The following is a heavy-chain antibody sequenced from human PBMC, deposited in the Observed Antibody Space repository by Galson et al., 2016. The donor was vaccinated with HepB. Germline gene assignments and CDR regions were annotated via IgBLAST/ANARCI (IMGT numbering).Heavy chain of an antibody. D-gene: IGHD3-16*01. V-gene: IGHV3-53*01. CDR2: LYLDGSA. CDR1: GFTLSGDY. Sequence: SLRLSCAVSGFTLSGDYVTWVRQAPGAGLQWVSLLYLDGSAYYADSVKGRFTMSRDLSKNSLFLQMSSLRPEDTATYYCARDPPALGRLGASWGQGTPVTVSS. CDR3: ARDPPALGRLGAS. J-gene: IGHJ5*02.